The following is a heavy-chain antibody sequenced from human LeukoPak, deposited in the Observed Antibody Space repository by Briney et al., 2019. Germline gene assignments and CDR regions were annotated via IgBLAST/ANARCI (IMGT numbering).Heavy chain of an antibody. CDR2: ISSSGSTI. J-gene: IGHJ4*02. Sequence: GGSLRLSCAASGFTFSSYSMNWVRQAPGKGLEWVSYISSSGSTIYYADSVKGRFTISRDNAKNSLYPQMNSLRAEDTAVYYCARDSSSWFPFDYWGQGTLVTVSS. V-gene: IGHV3-48*04. D-gene: IGHD6-13*01. CDR1: GFTFSSYS. CDR3: ARDSSSWFPFDY.